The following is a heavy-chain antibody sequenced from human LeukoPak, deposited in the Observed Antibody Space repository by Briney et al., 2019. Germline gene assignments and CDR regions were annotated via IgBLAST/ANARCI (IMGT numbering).Heavy chain of an antibody. CDR2: IFPIFGTA. V-gene: IGHV1-69*05. D-gene: IGHD6-6*01. CDR1: GGTFSSYA. J-gene: IGHJ6*03. CDR3: ARDGYSSSLLFPHYYMDV. Sequence: SVKVSCKASGGTFSSYAISWVRQAPGQGLEWMGGIFPIFGTANYAQRFQGRVTITTDESTSTAYMELSSLRSEDTAVYYCARDGYSSSLLFPHYYMDVWGKGTTVTVSS.